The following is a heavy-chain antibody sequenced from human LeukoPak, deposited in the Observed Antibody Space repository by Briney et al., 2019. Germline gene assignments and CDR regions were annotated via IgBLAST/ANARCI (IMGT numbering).Heavy chain of an antibody. CDR1: GGTFSNYA. CDR3: AGSIWFGEFNAEVVFDY. V-gene: IGHV1-69*05. CDR2: IIPIFGTA. D-gene: IGHD3-10*01. J-gene: IGHJ4*02. Sequence: GASVKVSCKACGGTFSNYAISWVRQAPGQGLEWMGRIIPIFGTANYAQKFQGRVTITTDESTSTAYMELSSLRSEDTAVYYCAGSIWFGEFNAEVVFDYWGQGTLVTVSS.